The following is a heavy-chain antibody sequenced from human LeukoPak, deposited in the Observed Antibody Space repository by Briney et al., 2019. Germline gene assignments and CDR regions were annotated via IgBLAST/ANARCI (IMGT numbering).Heavy chain of an antibody. Sequence: GGSLRLSCAASGFTFSNAWMSWVRQAPGKGLEWVAVIWYDGSNKYYADSVKGRFTISRDNSKNTLYLQVNSLRAEDTAVYYCARDPEGDSGFDYWGQGTLVTVSS. J-gene: IGHJ4*02. D-gene: IGHD1-26*01. V-gene: IGHV3-33*08. CDR2: IWYDGSNK. CDR3: ARDPEGDSGFDY. CDR1: GFTFSNAW.